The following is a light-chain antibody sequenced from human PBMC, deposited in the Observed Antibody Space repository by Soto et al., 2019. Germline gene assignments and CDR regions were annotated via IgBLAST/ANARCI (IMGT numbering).Light chain of an antibody. J-gene: IGLJ2*01. CDR2: DNN. V-gene: IGLV1-51*01. CDR3: GTWDSSLSAGVV. CDR1: SSNIGNNY. Sequence: QSVLTQPPSVSAAPGQKVTISCSGSSSNIGNNYVSWYQQLPGTAPKLLIHDNNKRPSGIPDRFSGSKSGTSATLGITGLQTGDEADYYCGTWDSSLSAGVVFGGGTKVTVL.